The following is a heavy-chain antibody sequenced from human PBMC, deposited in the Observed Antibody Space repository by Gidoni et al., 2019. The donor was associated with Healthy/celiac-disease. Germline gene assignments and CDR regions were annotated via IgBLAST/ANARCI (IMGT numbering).Heavy chain of an antibody. CDR1: GGSISSYY. CDR2: IYYSGST. CDR3: ARQYSSSWYGPSYNWFDP. J-gene: IGHJ5*02. V-gene: IGHV4-59*08. D-gene: IGHD6-13*01. Sequence: QVQLQESGPGLVKPSETLSLTCTVSGGSISSYYWSWIRQPPGKGLEWIGYIYYSGSTNYNPSLKSRVTISVDTSKNQFSLKLSSVTAADTAVYYCARQYSSSWYGPSYNWFDPWGQGTLVTVSS.